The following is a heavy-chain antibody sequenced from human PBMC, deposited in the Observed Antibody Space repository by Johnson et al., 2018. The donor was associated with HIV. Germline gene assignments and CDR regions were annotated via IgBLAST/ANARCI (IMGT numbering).Heavy chain of an antibody. CDR3: ATSTASDAFDI. CDR2: IYSGGST. D-gene: IGHD1-1*01. Sequence: EVQLVESGGGLVQPGGSLRLSCAASGFTVSSNYMSWVRQAPGKGLEWVSVIYSGGSTYYPDSVKGRFTISSDNSKNTLYLQMNSLRAEDTAVYYCATSTASDAFDIWGQGTMVTVSS. V-gene: IGHV3-66*01. CDR1: GFTVSSNY. J-gene: IGHJ3*02.